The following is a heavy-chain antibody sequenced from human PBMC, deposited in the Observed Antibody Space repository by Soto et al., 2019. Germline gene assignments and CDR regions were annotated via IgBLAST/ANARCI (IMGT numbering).Heavy chain of an antibody. CDR2: IIPIFGTA. V-gene: IGHV1-69*13. CDR3: ARNGRSGHPERRWELNHYYGIDV. Sequence: SVKVSCKASGGTFSSYAISWVRQAPGQGLEWMGGIIPIFGTANYAQKFQGRVTITADESTSTAYMELRSLRSEDTAVYYCARNGRSGHPERRWELNHYYGIDVWGAVAPLTV. J-gene: IGHJ6*02. D-gene: IGHD1-26*01. CDR1: GGTFSSYA.